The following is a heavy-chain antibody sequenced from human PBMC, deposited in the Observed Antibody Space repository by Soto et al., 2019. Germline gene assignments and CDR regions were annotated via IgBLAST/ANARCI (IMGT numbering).Heavy chain of an antibody. CDR2: IYHSGST. CDR1: SGSISSSNW. J-gene: IGHJ6*03. D-gene: IGHD3-3*01. Sequence: SETLSLTCAVSSGSISSSNWWSWVRQPPGKGLEWIGEIYHSGSTNYNPSLKSRVTISVDKSKNQFSLKLSSVTAADTAVYYCARTPVLRFLEWPSMDYYYMDVWGKGTTVTVSS. V-gene: IGHV4-4*02. CDR3: ARTPVLRFLEWPSMDYYYMDV.